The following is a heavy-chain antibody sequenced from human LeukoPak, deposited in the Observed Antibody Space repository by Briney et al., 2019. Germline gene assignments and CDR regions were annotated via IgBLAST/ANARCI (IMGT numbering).Heavy chain of an antibody. V-gene: IGHV1-8*01. J-gene: IGHJ3*02. Sequence: GASVKVSCKASGYTFTSYDINWVRQATGQGLEWMGWMNPNSGNTGYAQKFQGRVTMTRNTSISTAYMELSSLRSEDTAVYYCARMVDTAMVPDAFDIWGQETMVTVSS. CDR1: GYTFTSYD. CDR2: MNPNSGNT. D-gene: IGHD5-18*01. CDR3: ARMVDTAMVPDAFDI.